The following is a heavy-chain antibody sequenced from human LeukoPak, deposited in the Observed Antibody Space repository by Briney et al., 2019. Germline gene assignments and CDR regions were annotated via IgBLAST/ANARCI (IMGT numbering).Heavy chain of an antibody. CDR1: GGTFSSYA. Sequence: GSSVKVSCKASGGTFSSYAISWVRQAPGQGLEWMGGIIPIFGTANYAQKFQGRVTITADESTSTAYMELSSLRSEDTAVYYCASSRWLPYYYYYYMDVWGKGTTVTVSS. CDR2: IIPIFGTA. D-gene: IGHD6-19*01. CDR3: ASSRWLPYYYYYYMDV. J-gene: IGHJ6*03. V-gene: IGHV1-69*01.